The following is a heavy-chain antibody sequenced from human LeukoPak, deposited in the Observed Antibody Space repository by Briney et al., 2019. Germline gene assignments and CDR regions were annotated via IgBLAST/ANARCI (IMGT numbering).Heavy chain of an antibody. CDR1: GFTFSSYS. J-gene: IGHJ3*02. CDR3: ARAGDNWNDADDAFDI. V-gene: IGHV3-48*04. D-gene: IGHD1-20*01. CDR2: ISSSSSTI. Sequence: GGPLRLSCAASGFTFSSYSMNWVRQAPGKGLEWVSYISSSSSTIYYADSVKGRFTISRDNAKNSLYLQMNSLRAEDTAVYYCARAGDNWNDADDAFDIWGQGTMVTVSS.